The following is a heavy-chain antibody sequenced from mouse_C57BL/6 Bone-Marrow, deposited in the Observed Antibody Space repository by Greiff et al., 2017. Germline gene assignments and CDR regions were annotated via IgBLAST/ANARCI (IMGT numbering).Heavy chain of an antibody. V-gene: IGHV5-9-1*02. D-gene: IGHD1-1*01. CDR3: TRDGVLRQYLPAWFAY. J-gene: IGHJ3*01. CDR2: ISSGGDYI. CDR1: GFTFSSYA. Sequence: EVKLMESGEGLVKPGGSLKLSCAASGFTFSSYAMSWVRQTPEKRLEWVAYISSGGDYIYYADTVKGRFTISRDTARNTMYLQMSSLKSEDTAMYYCTRDGVLRQYLPAWFAYWGQGTLVTVSA.